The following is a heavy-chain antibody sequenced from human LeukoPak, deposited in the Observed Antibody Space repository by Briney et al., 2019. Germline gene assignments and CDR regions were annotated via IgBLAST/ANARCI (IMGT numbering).Heavy chain of an antibody. V-gene: IGHV1-2*02. CDR2: INPNSGDT. CDR1: GYTFTGYY. CDR3: ARAGCGSGSHCADYYYGLDA. D-gene: IGHD3-10*01. Sequence: ASVKVSCKASGYTFTGYYIHWVRQAPGQGLEWMGWINPNSGDTKYSQKFQGRVTMTRDTSISTAYMEVSRLTSDDTAIYYCARAGCGSGSHCADYYYGLDAWGQGTTVTVSS. J-gene: IGHJ6*01.